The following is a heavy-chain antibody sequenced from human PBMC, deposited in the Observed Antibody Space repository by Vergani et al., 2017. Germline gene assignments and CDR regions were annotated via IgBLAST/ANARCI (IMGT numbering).Heavy chain of an antibody. Sequence: QVQLHESGPGLVKPSQTLSLTCTVSGGSITSGSFYWSWIRQPAGKGLEWIGRIHSSGTTNYNPSLKRRVTLSVATSKNQLSLRMTSVTAADTAVYYCARDSWTSELRGVYWFDTWGQGTLVSVSS. CDR1: GGSITSGSFY. V-gene: IGHV4-61*02. CDR3: ARDSWTSELRGVYWFDT. CDR2: IHSSGTT. D-gene: IGHD3-10*01. J-gene: IGHJ5*02.